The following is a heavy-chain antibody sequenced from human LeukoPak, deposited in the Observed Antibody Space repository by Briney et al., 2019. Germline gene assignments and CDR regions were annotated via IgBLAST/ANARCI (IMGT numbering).Heavy chain of an antibody. Sequence: SETLSLTCTVSGGSISSSNYYWGWIRQPPGKGLEWIGYIYYSGSTKYNPSLKSRVTISVDTSKNHFSLKLTSVTATDTAVYYCARRGSSGWYADFDYWGHGTLVTVSS. CDR2: IYYSGST. CDR3: ARRGSSGWYADFDY. J-gene: IGHJ4*01. V-gene: IGHV4-61*05. D-gene: IGHD6-19*01. CDR1: GGSISSSNYY.